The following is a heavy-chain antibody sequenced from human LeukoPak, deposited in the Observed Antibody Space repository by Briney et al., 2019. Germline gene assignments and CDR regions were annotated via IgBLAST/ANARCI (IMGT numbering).Heavy chain of an antibody. CDR3: ARGRMSLFLRADGATYGMDV. D-gene: IGHD3-3*01. Sequence: GGSLRLSCAASGFTFSSYSMNWVRQAPGKGLEWVSSISSSSSYIYYADSVKGRFTISRDNAKNSLYLQMNSLRAEDTAVYYCARGRMSLFLRADGATYGMDVWGQGTTVTVSS. V-gene: IGHV3-21*01. J-gene: IGHJ6*02. CDR1: GFTFSSYS. CDR2: ISSSSSYI.